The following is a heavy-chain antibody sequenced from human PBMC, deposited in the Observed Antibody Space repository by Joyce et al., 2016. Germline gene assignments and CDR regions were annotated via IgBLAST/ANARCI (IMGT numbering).Heavy chain of an antibody. J-gene: IGHJ6*02. CDR3: ARSDYYDSSGFFHYYYYGMDV. CDR1: GYTFTNYG. V-gene: IGHV1-18*04. Sequence: QVQLVQSGAEVKKPGASVKVSCKASGYTFTNYGITWVRQAPGQGLEWMGWISTDNGDTKYAQKLQGRVTMTTDTSTATAYMELRSLGSDDTAVYYCARSDYYDSSGFFHYYYYGMDVWGQGTTVTVSS. CDR2: ISTDNGDT. D-gene: IGHD3-22*01.